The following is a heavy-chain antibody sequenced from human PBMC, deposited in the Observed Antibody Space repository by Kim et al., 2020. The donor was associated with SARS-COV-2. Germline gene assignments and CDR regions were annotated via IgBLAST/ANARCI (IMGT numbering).Heavy chain of an antibody. CDR1: GFTFSTSA. J-gene: IGHJ5*02. V-gene: IGHV3-30*04. CDR2: ISYDVNVK. D-gene: IGHD2-15*01. Sequence: GGSLRLSCAASGFTFSTSAMHWVRQTPGKGLEWVAVISYDVNVKYYADSVKGRFTISRDNSKNTLYVQMNSLRAEDTAVYYCARVASDSGNWFDPWGQGT. CDR3: ARVASDSGNWFDP.